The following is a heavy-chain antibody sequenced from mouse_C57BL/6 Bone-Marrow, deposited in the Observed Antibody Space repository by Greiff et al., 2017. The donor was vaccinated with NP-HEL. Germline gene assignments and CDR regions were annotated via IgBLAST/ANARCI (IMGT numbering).Heavy chain of an antibody. V-gene: IGHV7-1*01. J-gene: IGHJ1*03. Sequence: EVNLVESGGGLVQSGRSLRLSCATSGFTFSDFYMEWVRQAPGKGLEWLAASRNKANDYTTEYSASVLGRFIVSSDTPQSILYLQMDALRAEDTAIYYCARGVLGYFDGWGTGTTVTVSS. CDR3: ARGVLGYFDG. CDR2: SRNKANDYTT. CDR1: GFTFSDFY.